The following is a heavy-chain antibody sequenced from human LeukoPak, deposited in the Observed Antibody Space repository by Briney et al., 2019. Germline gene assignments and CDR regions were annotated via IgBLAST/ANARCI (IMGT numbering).Heavy chain of an antibody. Sequence: SGTLSLTCTVSGGSISSYYWSWIRQPPGKGLEWIGYIYYSGSTNYNPSLKSRVTISVDTSKNQSSLKLSSVTAADAAVYYCARGREYQLLFDYWGQGTLVTVSS. V-gene: IGHV4-59*01. CDR3: ARGREYQLLFDY. D-gene: IGHD2-2*01. J-gene: IGHJ4*02. CDR1: GGSISSYY. CDR2: IYYSGST.